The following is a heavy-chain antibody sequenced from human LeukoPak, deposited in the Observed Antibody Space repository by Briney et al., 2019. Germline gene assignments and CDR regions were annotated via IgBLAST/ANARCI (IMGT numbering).Heavy chain of an antibody. V-gene: IGHV4-59*01. CDR2: IYYSGST. J-gene: IGHJ2*01. Sequence: KPSETLSLTCTVSGGSISSYYWNWIRQPPGKGLEWVGYIYYSGSTNYNPSPKSRRIILLETTEKQSSLKLSSVTAADTSVYYCARGSCYPYWYIYLWGRGTLVTVSS. D-gene: IGHD3-22*01. CDR3: ARGSCYPYWYIYL. CDR1: GGSISSYY.